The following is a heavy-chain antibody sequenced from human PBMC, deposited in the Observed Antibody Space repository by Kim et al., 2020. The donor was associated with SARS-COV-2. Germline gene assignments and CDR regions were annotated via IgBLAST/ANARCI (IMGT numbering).Heavy chain of an antibody. CDR3: AKGNYYDSSGSDY. D-gene: IGHD3-22*01. J-gene: IGHJ4*01. V-gene: IGHV3-9*01. Sequence: YADSMKGPFTISRDNAKNSLYLQMNSLRAEDTALYYCAKGNYYDSSGSDYWGQETLVTVSS.